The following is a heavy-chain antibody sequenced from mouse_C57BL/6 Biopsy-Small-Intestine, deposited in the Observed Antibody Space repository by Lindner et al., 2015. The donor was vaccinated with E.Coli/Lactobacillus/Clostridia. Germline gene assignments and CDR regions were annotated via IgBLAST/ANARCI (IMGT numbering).Heavy chain of an antibody. V-gene: IGHV10-1*01. D-gene: IGHD2-4*01. CDR2: IRSKSNNYAT. CDR3: VRPIYYDYDGWFAY. J-gene: IGHJ3*01. Sequence: EVQLQESGGGLVQPKGSLKLSCAASGFSFNTYAMNWVRQAPGKGLEWVARIRSKSNNYATYYADSVKDRFTISRDDSESMLYLQMNNLKTEDTAMYYCVRPIYYDYDGWFAYWGQGTLVTVSA. CDR1: GFSFNTYA.